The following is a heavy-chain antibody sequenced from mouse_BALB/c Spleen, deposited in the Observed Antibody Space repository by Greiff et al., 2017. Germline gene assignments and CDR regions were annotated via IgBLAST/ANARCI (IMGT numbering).Heavy chain of an antibody. D-gene: IGHD2-2*01. CDR2: INPGSGGT. CDR1: GYAFTNYL. J-gene: IGHJ4*01. V-gene: IGHV1-54*01. CDR3: ARDGYGGGSMDY. Sequence: VQLQQSGAELVRPGTSVKVSCKASGYAFTNYLIEWVKQRPGQGLERIGVINPGSGGTNYNEKFKGKATLTADKSSSTAYMQLSSLTSDDSAVYFCARDGYGGGSMDYWGQGTSVTVSS.